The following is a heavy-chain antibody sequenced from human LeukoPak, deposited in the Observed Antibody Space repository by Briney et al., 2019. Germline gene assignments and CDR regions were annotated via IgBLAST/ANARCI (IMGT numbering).Heavy chain of an antibody. D-gene: IGHD3-3*01. J-gene: IGHJ3*02. CDR1: GFTFSSYA. V-gene: IGHV3-30*04. CDR2: ISYDGSNK. Sequence: GGSLRLSCAASGFTFSSYAMHWVRQAPGKGLEWVAVISYDGSNKYYADSVKGRFTISRDDAKNSLSLQMNSLRAEDTAVYYCAKDTSPLEWLLGDAFDIWGQGTMVTVSS. CDR3: AKDTSPLEWLLGDAFDI.